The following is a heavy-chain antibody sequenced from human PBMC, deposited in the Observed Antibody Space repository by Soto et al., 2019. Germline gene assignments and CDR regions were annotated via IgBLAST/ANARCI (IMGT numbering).Heavy chain of an antibody. Sequence: QVQLVESGGGVVQPGRSLRLSCAASGFTFSSYGMHWVRQAPGKGLEWVAVISYDGSNKYYADSVKGRFTISRDNSKNTLYLQMNSLRAEDTAVYYCAKGPWKRVGNAFDIWGQGTMVTVSS. D-gene: IGHD1-1*01. CDR2: ISYDGSNK. CDR1: GFTFSSYG. CDR3: AKGPWKRVGNAFDI. V-gene: IGHV3-30*18. J-gene: IGHJ3*02.